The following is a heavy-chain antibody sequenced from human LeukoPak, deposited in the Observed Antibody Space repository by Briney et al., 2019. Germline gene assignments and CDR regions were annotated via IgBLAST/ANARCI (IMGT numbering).Heavy chain of an antibody. D-gene: IGHD2-15*01. CDR1: GFTFSNAW. CDR2: IKRKTDGGTT. J-gene: IGHJ5*02. V-gene: IGHV3-15*01. Sequence: AESLSLSCAVYGFTFSNAWLSWVRQPPGKGLEWVGRIKRKTDGGTTHYAAPVKGKSAISRYDSNNTMYLQMNSLKTEDTAVYYCTSDVVVSATYWFVPWGQGTLVTVSS. CDR3: TSDVVVSATYWFVP.